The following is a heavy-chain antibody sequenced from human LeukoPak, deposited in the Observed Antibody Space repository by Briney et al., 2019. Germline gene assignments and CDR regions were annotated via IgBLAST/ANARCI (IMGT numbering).Heavy chain of an antibody. J-gene: IGHJ5*02. CDR2: ISSSSSYI. CDR1: GFTFSSYS. V-gene: IGHV3-21*01. D-gene: IGHD1-26*01. Sequence: PGGSLRLSCAASGFTFSSYSMNWVRQAPGKGLEWVSSISSSSSYIYYADSVKGRFTISRDNAKNTLYLQMNSLRAEDTAVYYCASWEANWFDPWGQGTLVTVSS. CDR3: ASWEANWFDP.